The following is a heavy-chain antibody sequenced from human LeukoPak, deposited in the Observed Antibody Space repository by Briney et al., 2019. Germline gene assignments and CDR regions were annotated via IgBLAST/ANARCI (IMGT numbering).Heavy chain of an antibody. D-gene: IGHD1-26*01. CDR3: ARRLVGATDNWFDP. V-gene: IGHV4-39*07. CDR2: IYYSGST. Sequence: PSETLSLTCTVSGGSLSSSSYYWGWIRQPPGKGLEWIGSIYYSGSTYYNPSLKRRVTISLDTSKNQFSLKLRSVTAADTAVYYCARRLVGATDNWFDPWGQGTLVTVSS. CDR1: GGSLSSSSYY. J-gene: IGHJ5*02.